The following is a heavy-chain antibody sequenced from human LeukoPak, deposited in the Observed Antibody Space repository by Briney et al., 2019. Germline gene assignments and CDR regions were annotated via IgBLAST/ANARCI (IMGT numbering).Heavy chain of an antibody. CDR1: GYSFTNYW. D-gene: IGHD6-6*01. V-gene: IGHV5-51*01. CDR2: IYPGDSDT. CDR3: ARPIDYYSSSFGY. Sequence: PGESLKISCKASGYSFTNYWIGWVRQMPGKGLEWMGIIYPGDSDTRYSPSFQGQVTISADKSISTAYLQWSSLKASDTAMYYCARPIDYYSSSFGYWGQGTLVTVSS. J-gene: IGHJ4*02.